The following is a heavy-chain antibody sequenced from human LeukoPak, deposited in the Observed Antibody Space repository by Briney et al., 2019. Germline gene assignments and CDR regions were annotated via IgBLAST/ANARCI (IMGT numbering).Heavy chain of an antibody. J-gene: IGHJ4*02. CDR3: AKDWGGDYGDYAGDF. V-gene: IGHV3-30*18. Sequence: QAGRSLRLSCAAYGFNFNYNGMNWVRQAPGKGLEGVACISYDGGNKYYAESVKGRFTIFRDNSKNTLYLQMNNLRAEDTAVYFCAKDWGGDYGDYAGDFWGQGTLVTVSS. D-gene: IGHD4-17*01. CDR2: ISYDGGNK. CDR1: GFNFNYNG.